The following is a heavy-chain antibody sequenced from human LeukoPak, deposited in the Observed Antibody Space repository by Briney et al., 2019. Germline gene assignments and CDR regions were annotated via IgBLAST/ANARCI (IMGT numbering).Heavy chain of an antibody. CDR2: LSYSGNP. CDR1: GGSVSSSSFF. V-gene: IGHV4-39*01. CDR3: ARLRGLVRGVIITVFDN. Sequence: SETLSLTCDVSGGSVSSSSFFWGWIRQPPGKGLEWIGSLSYSGNPYYNASLKSRVTISVDTSKNQFSLKLNSVTAADAAVYYCARLRGLVRGVIITVFDNWGQGTLVTVSS. D-gene: IGHD3-10*01. J-gene: IGHJ4*02.